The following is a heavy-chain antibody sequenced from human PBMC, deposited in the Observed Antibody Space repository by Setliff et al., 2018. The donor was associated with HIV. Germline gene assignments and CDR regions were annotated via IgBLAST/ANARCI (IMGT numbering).Heavy chain of an antibody. V-gene: IGHV1-46*01. J-gene: IGHJ4*02. D-gene: IGHD3-22*01. Sequence: ASVKVSCKTSGYIFTSQYVHWVRQAPGQGLEWVGLINPNSGNTRYAQTFQDRVAMTRDTSTSTVYLELSRLRLDDTAMYYCARERPGYGNYPDYWGQGSLVTV. CDR3: ARERPGYGNYPDY. CDR1: GYIFTSQY. CDR2: INPNSGNT.